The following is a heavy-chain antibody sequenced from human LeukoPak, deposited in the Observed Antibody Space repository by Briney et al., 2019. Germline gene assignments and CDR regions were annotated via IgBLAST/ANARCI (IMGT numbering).Heavy chain of an antibody. J-gene: IGHJ5*02. CDR1: GGPISSGGYY. D-gene: IGHD7-27*01. V-gene: IGHV4-31*03. CDR2: IYYSGST. CDR3: ARVSRPGDSQFDP. Sequence: SQTLSLTCTVSGGPISSGGYYWSWIRQHPGKGLEWIGYIYYSGSTYYNPSLKSRVTISVDTSKNQFSLKLSSVTAADTAVYYCARVSRPGDSQFDPWGQGTLVTVSS.